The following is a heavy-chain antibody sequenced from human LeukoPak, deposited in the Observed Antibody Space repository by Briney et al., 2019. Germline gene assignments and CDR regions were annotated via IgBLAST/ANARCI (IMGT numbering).Heavy chain of an antibody. CDR1: GFTVSSNY. CDR3: ARDSGYYDFWSGYSTGEYFQH. CDR2: IYSGGST. J-gene: IGHJ1*01. Sequence: GGSLRLSCAASGFTVSSNYMSWVRQAPGKGLEWVSVIYSGGSTYYADSVKGRFTISRDNSKNTLYLQMNSLRAEDTAVYYCARDSGYYDFWSGYSTGEYFQHWGQGTLVTVSS. D-gene: IGHD3-3*01. V-gene: IGHV3-66*01.